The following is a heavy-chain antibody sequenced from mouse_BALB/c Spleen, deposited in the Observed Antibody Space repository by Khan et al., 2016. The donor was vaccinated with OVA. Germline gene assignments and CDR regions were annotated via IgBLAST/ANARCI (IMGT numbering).Heavy chain of an antibody. J-gene: IGHJ3*01. Sequence: QVQLKESGAELARPGASVKMSCQASGYTFTSYTIHWVRQRPGQALEWIGYINPSNNYTNYNQNFKDKAALIVDKSSSTAYMQLSSLTSEDSAVYYCVREGAYDRSDGWFAYWGQGTLVTLSA. CDR3: VREGAYDRSDGWFAY. V-gene: IGHV1-4*01. D-gene: IGHD2-14*01. CDR1: GYTFTSYT. CDR2: INPSNNYT.